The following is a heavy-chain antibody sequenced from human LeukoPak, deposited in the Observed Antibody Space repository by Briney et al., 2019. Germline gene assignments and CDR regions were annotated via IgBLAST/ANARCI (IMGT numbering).Heavy chain of an antibody. J-gene: IGHJ3*02. CDR1: GLTITTYS. V-gene: IGHV3-48*01. CDR3: ASWGHYDFWSGKTPLDI. D-gene: IGHD3-3*01. Sequence: GGSLRLSCAASGLTITTYSMNWVRQAPGKGLEWVSYISSSSSTIYYADSVKGRFTISRDNSKNTLYLQMNSLRAEDTAVYYCASWGHYDFWSGKTPLDIWGQGTMVTVSS. CDR2: ISSSSSTI.